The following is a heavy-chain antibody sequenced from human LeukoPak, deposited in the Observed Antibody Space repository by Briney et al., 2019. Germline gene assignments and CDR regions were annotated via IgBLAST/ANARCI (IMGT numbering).Heavy chain of an antibody. CDR3: VQSTDQYFYGMDV. D-gene: IGHD2-2*01. CDR2: INHSGRP. V-gene: IGHV4-34*01. CDR1: DXSVSGDI. J-gene: IGHJ6*02. Sequence: SETLSLTCAVSDXSVSGDIWTWIRQPPGKGLECVGEINHSGRPNYNPSLKSRVTISVDISKNVCSLKLTSVTAVDTAVYYCVQSTDQYFYGMDVWGQGTSVTVSS.